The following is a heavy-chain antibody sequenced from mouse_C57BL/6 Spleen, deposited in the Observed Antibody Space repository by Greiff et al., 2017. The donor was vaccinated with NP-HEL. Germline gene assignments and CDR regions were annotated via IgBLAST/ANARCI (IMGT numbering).Heavy chain of an antibody. J-gene: IGHJ2*01. Sequence: EVHLVESGGGLVKPGGSLKLSCAASGFTFSSYTMSWVRQTPEKRLEWVATISGGGGNTYYPDSVKGRFTISRDNAKNTLYLQMSSLRSEDTALYYCARQDYFDYWGQGTTLTVSS. V-gene: IGHV5-9*01. CDR2: ISGGGGNT. CDR1: GFTFSSYT. CDR3: ARQDYFDY.